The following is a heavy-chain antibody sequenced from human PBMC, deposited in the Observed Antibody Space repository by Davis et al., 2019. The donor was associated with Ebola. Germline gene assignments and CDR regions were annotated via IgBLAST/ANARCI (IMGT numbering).Heavy chain of an antibody. J-gene: IGHJ4*02. V-gene: IGHV3-23*01. CDR3: AKEEGGYYFDY. Sequence: GESLKISCAASGFTFSSYAMSWVRQAPGKGLEWVSAISGSVDSTYYADSVKGRFTISRDNSKNTLYLQMNSLRAEDTAVYYRAKEEGGYYFDYWGQGTLVTVSS. CDR2: ISGSVDST. CDR1: GFTFSSYA. D-gene: IGHD3-16*01.